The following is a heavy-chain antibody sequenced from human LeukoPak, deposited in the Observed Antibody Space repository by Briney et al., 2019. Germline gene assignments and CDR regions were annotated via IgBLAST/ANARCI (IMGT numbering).Heavy chain of an antibody. D-gene: IGHD3-9*01. CDR2: INTNTGNP. CDR3: ARGRYFDTTA. J-gene: IGHJ4*02. Sequence: ASVKVSCKASGYTFTNYAMSWVRQAPGQGLGWMGWINTNTGNPTYAQGFTGRFVFSLDTSVSTAYLQISSLKAEDSAVYYCARGRYFDTTAWGQGTLVTISS. CDR1: GYTFTNYA. V-gene: IGHV7-4-1*02.